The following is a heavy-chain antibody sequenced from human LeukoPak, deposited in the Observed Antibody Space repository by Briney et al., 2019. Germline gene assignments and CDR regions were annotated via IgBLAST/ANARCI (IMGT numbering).Heavy chain of an antibody. J-gene: IGHJ4*02. D-gene: IGHD3-22*01. CDR1: EFNFRTHS. CDR2: ISSGGGVT. CDR3: AKRSYDSSGPTD. Sequence: GGSLRLSCGASEFNFRTHSMIWARQTAGTGLEWISYISSGGGVTHYAESVKGRFTISRDNSKNSLYLQMNSLRTEDTALYYCAKRSYDSSGPTDWGQGTLVTVSS. V-gene: IGHV3-43*01.